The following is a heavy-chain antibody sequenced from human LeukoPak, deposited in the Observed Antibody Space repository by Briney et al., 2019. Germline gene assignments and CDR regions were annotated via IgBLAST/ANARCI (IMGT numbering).Heavy chain of an antibody. D-gene: IGHD6-13*01. CDR3: ASPIAAAGLYFDY. Sequence: GESLKISCKGSGYSFTSYWIGWVRQMPGKGLEWMGIIYPGDSDTRYSPSFQGQVTISADKSISTAYLQWSSLKASDTAMYYCASPIAAAGLYFDYWGQGTLVTVSS. V-gene: IGHV5-51*01. CDR2: IYPGDSDT. J-gene: IGHJ4*02. CDR1: GYSFTSYW.